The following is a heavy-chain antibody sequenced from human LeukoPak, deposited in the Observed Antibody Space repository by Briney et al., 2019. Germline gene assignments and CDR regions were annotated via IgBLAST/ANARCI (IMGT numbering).Heavy chain of an antibody. CDR2: IIPIFGTA. CDR3: AVGIAAGTTEGDSDY. V-gene: IGHV1-69*01. D-gene: IGHD6-13*01. Sequence: SVKVSCKASGGTFSSYAISWVRQAPGQGLEWMGGIIPIFGTANYAQKFQGRVTITADESTSTAYMELSSLRSEDTAVYYCAVGIAAGTTEGDSDYWGQGTLVTVSS. CDR1: GGTFSSYA. J-gene: IGHJ4*02.